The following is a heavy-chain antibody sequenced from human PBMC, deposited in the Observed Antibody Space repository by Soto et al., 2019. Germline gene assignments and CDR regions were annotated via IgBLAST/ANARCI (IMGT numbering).Heavy chain of an antibody. CDR1: GYTFTRYA. Sequence: ASGKVSCKASGYTFTRYAMHWVRQAPGQRLEWMGWINSGKGNTKYSEKFQGRVTITSDTSASTAYMDLSSLRSEDTAMYYCARAGDDCSAANCYVIDYWGQGTLVTVSS. D-gene: IGHD2-2*01. CDR3: ARAGDDCSAANCYVIDY. V-gene: IGHV1-3*04. CDR2: INSGKGNT. J-gene: IGHJ4*02.